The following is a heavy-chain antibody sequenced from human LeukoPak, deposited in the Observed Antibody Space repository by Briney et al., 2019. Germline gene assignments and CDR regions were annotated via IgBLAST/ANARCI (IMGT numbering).Heavy chain of an antibody. Sequence: GASVKVSCKASGYTFTSYYMHWVRQAPGQGLEWMGIINPSGGSTSYAQKFQGRVTMTRDTSTSTVYMELSSLRSEDTAVYYWARDRPENYYSSVMDVWAKGPRSPSP. CDR1: GYTFTSYY. CDR2: INPSGGST. J-gene: IGHJ6*02. CDR3: ARDRPENYYSSVMDV. V-gene: IGHV1-46*01.